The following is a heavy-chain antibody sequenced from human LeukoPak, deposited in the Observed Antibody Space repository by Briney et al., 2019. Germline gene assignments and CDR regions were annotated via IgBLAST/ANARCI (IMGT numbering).Heavy chain of an antibody. CDR1: GGSISSSY. J-gene: IGHJ3*02. CDR2: IYYSGRT. V-gene: IGHV4-59*08. CDR3: ARHENDAFDI. Sequence: SETLSLTCTVSGGSISSSYWSWIRQPPGKRLKWIGYIYYSGRTHYNPSLKSRVTISVDTSKNQFSLKLSSVTAADTAMYYCARHENDAFDIWGQGTMVTVSS.